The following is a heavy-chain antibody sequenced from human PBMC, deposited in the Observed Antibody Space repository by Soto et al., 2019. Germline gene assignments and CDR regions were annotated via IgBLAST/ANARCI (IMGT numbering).Heavy chain of an antibody. V-gene: IGHV4-61*01. Sequence: SETLSLTCTVSGGSISSSSYYWSWIRQPPGKGLEWIGYIYYSGSTNYNPSLKSRVTISVDTSKNQFSLKLSSVTAADTAVYYCARGPYYDFWSGYYTGIADFDYWGQGTLVTV. CDR3: ARGPYYDFWSGYYTGIADFDY. J-gene: IGHJ4*02. CDR1: GGSISSSSYY. D-gene: IGHD3-3*01. CDR2: IYYSGST.